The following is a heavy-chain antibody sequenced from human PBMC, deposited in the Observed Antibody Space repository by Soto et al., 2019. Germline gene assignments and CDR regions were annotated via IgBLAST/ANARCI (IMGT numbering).Heavy chain of an antibody. CDR3: ARDRGYCISTSCDGGGWFDP. Sequence: QVQLQESGPGLVKPSQTLSLTCTVSGGSISSGDYYWSWIRQPPGKGLEWIGYIYYSGSTYYNPSLKSRVTISVDTSKNQFSLKLSSVTAADTAVYYCARDRGYCISTSCDGGGWFDPWGQGTLVTVSS. J-gene: IGHJ5*02. CDR1: GGSISSGDYY. CDR2: IYYSGST. V-gene: IGHV4-30-4*01. D-gene: IGHD2-2*01.